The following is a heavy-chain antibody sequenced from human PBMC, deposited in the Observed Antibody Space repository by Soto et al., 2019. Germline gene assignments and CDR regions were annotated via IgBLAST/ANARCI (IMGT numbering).Heavy chain of an antibody. D-gene: IGHD2-2*01. Sequence: SLRLSCAASGFTFSSYEMNWVRQAPGKGLEWVSYISSSGSTIYYADSVKGRFTISRDNAKNSLYLQMNSLRAEDTAVYYCAKDRVIQLLPIWPDPWGQGTLVTVSS. CDR3: AKDRVIQLLPIWPDP. CDR2: ISSSGSTI. CDR1: GFTFSSYE. J-gene: IGHJ5*02. V-gene: IGHV3-48*03.